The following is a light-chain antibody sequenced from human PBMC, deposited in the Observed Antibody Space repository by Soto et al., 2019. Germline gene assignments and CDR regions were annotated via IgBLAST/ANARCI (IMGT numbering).Light chain of an antibody. J-gene: IGKJ4*01. V-gene: IGKV1-39*01. Sequence: DLQMTQSPSSLSASVGDRVTITCRASQSISSYLNWYQQKPGKAPKLLIYAASSLQSGVPSRFSGSGSGTDFSLTINSLQPEDVATYYCQHYDNLPLTFGGGTKVEIE. CDR3: QHYDNLPLT. CDR2: AAS. CDR1: QSISSY.